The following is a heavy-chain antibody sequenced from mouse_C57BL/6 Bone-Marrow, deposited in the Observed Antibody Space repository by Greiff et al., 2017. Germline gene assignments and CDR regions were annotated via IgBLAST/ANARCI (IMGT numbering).Heavy chain of an antibody. CDR3: TREGIYYDYDGGGPAWFAY. CDR1: GYTFTDYE. Sequence: QVQLQQSGAELVRPGASVTLSCKASGYTFTDYEMHWVKQTPVPGLAWIGAIDPETGGTAYNQKFKGKAILTADKSSSTAYMGLRSLTSEDSAVYYCTREGIYYDYDGGGPAWFAYWGQGTLVTVSA. V-gene: IGHV1-15*01. CDR2: IDPETGGT. J-gene: IGHJ3*01. D-gene: IGHD2-4*01.